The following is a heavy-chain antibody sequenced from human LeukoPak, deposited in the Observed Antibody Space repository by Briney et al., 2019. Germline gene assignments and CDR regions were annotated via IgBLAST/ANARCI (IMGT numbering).Heavy chain of an antibody. CDR3: ANTPGGDYHYYFDY. D-gene: IGHD4-17*01. V-gene: IGHV3-30*18. J-gene: IGHJ4*02. CDR2: ISYDGSHK. CDR1: GFTFSSYG. Sequence: GGPLRLSCVVSGFTFSSYGMHWVRQAPGKGLEWVAVISYDGSHKYYAESVTGRFTISRDNSKNTLYLRMNSLRAEDTAVYYCANTPGGDYHYYFDYWGQGTLVTVSS.